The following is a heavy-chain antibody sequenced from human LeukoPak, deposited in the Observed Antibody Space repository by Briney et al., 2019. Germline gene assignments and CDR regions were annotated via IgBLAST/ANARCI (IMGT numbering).Heavy chain of an antibody. J-gene: IGHJ4*02. Sequence: PGRSLRLSCAASGFTFSSYAMHWVRQAPGKGLEWVAVISYDGSNKYYADSVKGRFTISRDNSKNTLYLQMNSLRAEDTAVYYCRYYDSSGRLDYWGQGTLVTVSS. CDR2: ISYDGSNK. CDR3: RYYDSSGRLDY. V-gene: IGHV3-30*04. D-gene: IGHD3-22*01. CDR1: GFTFSSYA.